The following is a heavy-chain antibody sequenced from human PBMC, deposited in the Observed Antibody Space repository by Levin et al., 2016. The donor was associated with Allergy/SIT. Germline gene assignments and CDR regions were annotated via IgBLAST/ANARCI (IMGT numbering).Heavy chain of an antibody. V-gene: IGHV5-10-1*01. D-gene: IGHD3-10*01. J-gene: IGHJ4*02. CDR2: IDPSDSYT. CDR3: ARTLLGVRGVIRPFDY. Sequence: VRQMPGKGLEWMGRIDPSDSYTNYSPSFQGHVTISADKSISTAYLQWSSLKASDTALYYCARTLLGVRGVIRPFDYWGQGTLVTVSS.